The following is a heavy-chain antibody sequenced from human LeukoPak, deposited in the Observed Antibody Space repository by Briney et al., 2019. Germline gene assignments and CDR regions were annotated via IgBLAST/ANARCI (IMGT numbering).Heavy chain of an antibody. Sequence: ASVKVSCKASGYTFTSYGISWVRQAPGQGLEWMGWISAYNGNTNYAQKLQGRVTMTTDTSTSTAYMELRSLRSDDTAVYYCARFGSRITMVRGVPFDYWGQGTLATVSS. J-gene: IGHJ4*02. CDR2: ISAYNGNT. CDR1: GYTFTSYG. D-gene: IGHD3-10*01. CDR3: ARFGSRITMVRGVPFDY. V-gene: IGHV1-18*04.